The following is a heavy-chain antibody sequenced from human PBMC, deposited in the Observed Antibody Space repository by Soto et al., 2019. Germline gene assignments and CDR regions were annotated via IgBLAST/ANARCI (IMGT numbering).Heavy chain of an antibody. CDR1: GYTFTSYG. J-gene: IGHJ3*02. D-gene: IGHD1-7*01. V-gene: IGHV1-18*01. CDR2: ISAYNGNT. CDR3: ARGDITGTTEDDAFDI. Sequence: GASVKVSCKASGYTFTSYGISWVRQAPGQGLEWMGWISAYNGNTNYAQKLQGRVTMPTDTSTSTAYMELRSLRSDDTAVYYCARGDITGTTEDDAFDISFQGTMGTVSS.